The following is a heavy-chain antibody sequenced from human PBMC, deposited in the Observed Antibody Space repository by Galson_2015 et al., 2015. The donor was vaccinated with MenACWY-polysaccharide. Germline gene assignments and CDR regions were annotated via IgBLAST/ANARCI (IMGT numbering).Heavy chain of an antibody. J-gene: IGHJ5*02. CDR1: GGSISTGSSY. Sequence: TLSLTCGVAGGSISTGSSYWSWIRQPAGKGLEWIGRIHSRGSTDYSPSLKSRVTISTDTSRNQLSLKLSSVTAADTAVYYCARSLGYCDSPFDNGREFDRPFRPWGQGTLVTVSS. D-gene: IGHD3-9*01. CDR3: ARSLGYCDSPFDNGREFDRPFRP. CDR2: IHSRGST. V-gene: IGHV4-61*02.